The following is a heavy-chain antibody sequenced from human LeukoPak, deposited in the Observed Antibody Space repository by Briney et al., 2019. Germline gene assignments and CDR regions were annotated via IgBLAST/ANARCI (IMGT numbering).Heavy chain of an antibody. CDR3: ARARITMVRGVIFWFDP. D-gene: IGHD3-10*01. Sequence: ASVKVSCKASGYAFTSYYMHWLRQAPGQGLEWMGIINPSGGSTSYAQKFQGRVTMTRDTSTSTVYMELSSLRSEDTAVYYCARARITMVRGVIFWFDPWGQGTLVTVSS. J-gene: IGHJ5*02. CDR2: INPSGGST. CDR1: GYAFTSYY. V-gene: IGHV1-46*01.